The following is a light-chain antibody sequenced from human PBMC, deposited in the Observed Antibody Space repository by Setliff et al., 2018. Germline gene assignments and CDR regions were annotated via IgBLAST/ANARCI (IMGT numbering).Light chain of an antibody. V-gene: IGLV2-8*01. J-gene: IGLJ1*01. CDR1: SSDVGAYNY. CDR2: EVT. Sequence: QSALTQPPSASGSPGQSLTISCTGTSSDVGAYNYVSWYQQPPGKAPKLMIYEVTKRPSGVPDRFSGSKSGNTASLTVSGLQAEDEADYYCSSYASSINPYVFGTGTNVTVL. CDR3: SSYASSINPYV.